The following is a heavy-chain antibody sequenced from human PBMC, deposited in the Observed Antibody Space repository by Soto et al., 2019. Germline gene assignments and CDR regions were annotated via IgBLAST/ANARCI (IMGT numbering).Heavy chain of an antibody. CDR2: IYPDDSET. Sequence: PGESLKISCRCSGFSFTTNWIGWVRQLPGKGLEWMGIIYPDDSETRYSPSFQGQVIISADKSINTAYLQWGSLKASDTAIYYCARLLPAEGGGFVGYEPFDFWGQGSPVTVSS. D-gene: IGHD5-12*01. V-gene: IGHV5-51*01. CDR1: GFSFTTNW. J-gene: IGHJ4*02. CDR3: ARLLPAEGGGFVGYEPFDF.